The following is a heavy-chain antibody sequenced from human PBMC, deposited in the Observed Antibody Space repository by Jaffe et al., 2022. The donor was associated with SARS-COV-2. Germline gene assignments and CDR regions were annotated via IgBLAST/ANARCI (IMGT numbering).Heavy chain of an antibody. CDR2: INAGNGNT. J-gene: IGHJ4*02. D-gene: IGHD1-26*01. V-gene: IGHV1-3*01. Sequence: QVQLVQSGAEVKKPGASVKVSCKASGYTFTSYAMHWVRQAPGQRLEWMGWINAGNGNTKYSQKFQGRVTITRDTSASTAYMELSSLRSEDTAVYYCARVASGSQIFDYWGQGTLVTVSS. CDR3: ARVASGSQIFDY. CDR1: GYTFTSYA.